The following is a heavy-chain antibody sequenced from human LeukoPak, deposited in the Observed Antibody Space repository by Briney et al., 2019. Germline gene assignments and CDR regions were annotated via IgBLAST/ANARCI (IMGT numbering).Heavy chain of an antibody. CDR1: GFTFSSHA. J-gene: IGHJ4*02. CDR2: ISGSGDRT. V-gene: IGHV3-23*01. Sequence: GGSLRLSCAVSGFTFSSHAVSWVRQAPGRGLEWVSAISGSGDRTYYADSVKGRFTISRDNSKNTLYLQMNSLTAEDTAVYYCSIAYDTSGSANIGGQGTLVTVSS. CDR3: SIAYDTSGSANI. D-gene: IGHD3-22*01.